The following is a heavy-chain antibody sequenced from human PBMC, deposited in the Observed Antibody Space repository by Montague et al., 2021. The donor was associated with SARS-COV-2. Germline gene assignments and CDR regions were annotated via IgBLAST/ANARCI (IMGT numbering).Heavy chain of an antibody. CDR1: GDSISRSHYF. Sequence: SETLSLTCSVSGDSISRSHYFWAWIRQPPGMGLEWIGSIYFTGKTYYHPSLKSRLTISVDTSKNQFSLKLSSVTAADTAVYYCAGRYRWAMEVWGQGTTVTVSS. CDR3: AGRYRWAMEV. CDR2: IYFTGKT. D-gene: IGHD5-12*01. J-gene: IGHJ6*02. V-gene: IGHV4-39*07.